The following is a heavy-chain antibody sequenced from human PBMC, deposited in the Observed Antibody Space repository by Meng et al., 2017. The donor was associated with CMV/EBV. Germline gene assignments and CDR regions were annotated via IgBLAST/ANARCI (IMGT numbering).Heavy chain of an antibody. CDR1: GGTFSSYA. CDR2: IIPIFGTA. V-gene: IGHV1-69*05. D-gene: IGHD3-10*01. J-gene: IGHJ5*02. Sequence: SVKVSCKASGGTFSSYAISWVRQAPGQGLEWMGGIIPIFGTANYAQKFQGRVTITTDESTSTAYMELSSLRSEDTAVYYCAESPRDLINWFDPWGQGTLVTVSS. CDR3: AESPRDLINWFDP.